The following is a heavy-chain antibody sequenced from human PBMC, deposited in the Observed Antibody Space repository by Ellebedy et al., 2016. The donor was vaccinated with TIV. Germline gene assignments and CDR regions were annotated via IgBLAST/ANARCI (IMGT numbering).Heavy chain of an antibody. Sequence: SETLSLXCTVSGGSISSYYWSWIRQPAEKGLEWIGRIHSNGMTNYNPSLKSRVTMSVDTSKNQFSLRLTSMTAADTALYYCARIGAYGDNPGGFDFWGQGTMVTVS. J-gene: IGHJ3*01. CDR1: GGSISSYY. D-gene: IGHD4-23*01. CDR3: ARIGAYGDNPGGFDF. CDR2: IHSNGMT. V-gene: IGHV4-4*07.